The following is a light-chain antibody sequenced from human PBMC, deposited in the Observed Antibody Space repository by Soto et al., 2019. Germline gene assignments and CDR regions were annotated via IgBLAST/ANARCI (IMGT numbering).Light chain of an antibody. CDR1: QSVSSSY. J-gene: IGKJ2*01. CDR2: GAS. Sequence: EIVLTQSPGTLSLSPGERATLSCRASQSVSSSYLAWYQQKPGQAPRLLIYGASSRATGIPDRFSGSGSGTDFTLTISRLEPEDFAVYYCQQYCSSPLKYTFGQGNKLEIK. V-gene: IGKV3-20*01. CDR3: QQYCSSPLKYT.